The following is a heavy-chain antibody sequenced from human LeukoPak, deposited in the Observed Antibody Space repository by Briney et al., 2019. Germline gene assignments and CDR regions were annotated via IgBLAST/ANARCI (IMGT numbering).Heavy chain of an antibody. CDR3: ARDGNEGYSVASNFDY. D-gene: IGHD5-18*01. CDR1: GFTFSSYS. CDR2: ISSSSSYI. V-gene: IGHV3-21*01. Sequence: GGSLRLSCAASGFTFSSYSMNWVRQAPGKGLEWVSAISSSSSYIYYADSVKGRFTISRDNAKNSLYLQMNSLRAEGTAVYYCARDGNEGYSVASNFDYWGQGTLVTVSS. J-gene: IGHJ4*02.